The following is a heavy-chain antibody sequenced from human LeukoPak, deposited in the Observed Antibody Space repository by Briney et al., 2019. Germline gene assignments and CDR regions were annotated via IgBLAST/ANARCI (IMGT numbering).Heavy chain of an antibody. V-gene: IGHV3-7*01. CDR3: ARMGYCSSTSCSLHAFDI. Sequence: GGSLRLSCAASGFTFSSYAMSWVRQAPGKGLEWVANIKQDGSEKYYVDSVKGRFTISRDNAKNSLYLQMNSLRAEDTAVYYCARMGYCSSTSCSLHAFDIWGQGTMVTVSS. D-gene: IGHD2-2*01. CDR1: GFTFSSYA. J-gene: IGHJ3*02. CDR2: IKQDGSEK.